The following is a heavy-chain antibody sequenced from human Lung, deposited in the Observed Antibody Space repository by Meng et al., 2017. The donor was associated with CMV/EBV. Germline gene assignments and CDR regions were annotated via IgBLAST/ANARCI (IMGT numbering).Heavy chain of an antibody. Sequence: VRLVQSGSELTKPGASVKVSCKASGYTFTSYAMNWVRQAPGQGLEWMGWINPHPGNPTYAQGFTGRFVFSLDTSVSTAYLQISSLKAADTAVYYCARLYCSGGSCYTIDYWGQGTLVTVSS. CDR3: ARLYCSGGSCYTIDY. J-gene: IGHJ4*02. D-gene: IGHD2-15*01. V-gene: IGHV7-4-1*02. CDR2: INPHPGNP. CDR1: GYTFTSYA.